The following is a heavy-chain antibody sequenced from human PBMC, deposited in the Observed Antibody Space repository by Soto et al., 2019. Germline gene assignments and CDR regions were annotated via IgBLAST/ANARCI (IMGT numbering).Heavy chain of an antibody. CDR3: TTDSQVLRFLEWLSDNNATPYYYGMDV. D-gene: IGHD3-3*01. CDR1: GFTFSNAW. CDR2: IKSKTDGGTT. Sequence: GGSLRLSCAASGFTFSNAWMSWVRQAPGKGLEWVGRIKSKTDGGTTDYAAPVKGRFTISRDDSKNTLYLQMNSLKTEDTAVYYCTTDSQVLRFLEWLSDNNATPYYYGMDVWGQGTTVTVSS. V-gene: IGHV3-15*01. J-gene: IGHJ6*02.